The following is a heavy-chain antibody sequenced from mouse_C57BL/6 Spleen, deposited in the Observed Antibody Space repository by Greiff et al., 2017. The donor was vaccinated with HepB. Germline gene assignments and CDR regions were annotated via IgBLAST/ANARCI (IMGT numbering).Heavy chain of an antibody. CDR2: IDPSDSET. V-gene: IGHV1-52*01. Sequence: VQLQQPGAELVRPGSSVKLSCKASGYTFTSYWMHWVKQRPIQGLEWIGNIDPSDSETHFNQKFKDKATLTVDKSSSTAYMQLSSLTSEDSAVYYCASNPDSSGYGAMDYWGQGTSVTVSS. J-gene: IGHJ4*01. CDR3: ASNPDSSGYGAMDY. D-gene: IGHD3-2*02. CDR1: GYTFTSYW.